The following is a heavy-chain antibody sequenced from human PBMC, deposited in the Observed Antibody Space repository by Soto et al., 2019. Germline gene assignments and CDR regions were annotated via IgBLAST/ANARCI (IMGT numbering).Heavy chain of an antibody. V-gene: IGHV1-69*08. CDR1: GGTVSSYT. CDR2: IIRILGIA. Sequence: QVQLVQSGAEVKKPGSSVKVSCKASGGTVSSYTISRVRQAPGQGLEWMGRIIRILGIANYAQKFQGRVTITADKSTSTAYMELSSLRSEDTAVYYCARETSYCSGGSCYRYYFDYWGQGTLVTVST. CDR3: ARETSYCSGGSCYRYYFDY. D-gene: IGHD2-15*01. J-gene: IGHJ4*02.